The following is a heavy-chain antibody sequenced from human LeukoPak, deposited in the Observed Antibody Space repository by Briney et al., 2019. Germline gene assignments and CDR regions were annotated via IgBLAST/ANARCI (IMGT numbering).Heavy chain of an antibody. CDR1: GGSISSYY. V-gene: IGHV4-59*01. CDR2: IYYVGST. CDR3: ARDILTGYTDY. D-gene: IGHD3-9*01. J-gene: IGHJ4*02. Sequence: SETLSPTCTVSGGSISSYYWSWIRQPPGKGLEWSGYIYYVGSTNYNPSLKSRVTISADTAKNQFSLKLSSVTAADTAVYYCARDILTGYTDYWGQGTLVTVSS.